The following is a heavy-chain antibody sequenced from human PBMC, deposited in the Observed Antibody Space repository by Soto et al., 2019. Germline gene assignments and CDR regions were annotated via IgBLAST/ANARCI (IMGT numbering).Heavy chain of an antibody. D-gene: IGHD3-10*01. J-gene: IGHJ4*02. V-gene: IGHV1-18*01. Sequence: ASVKVSCKTSGYTFSSIGISWVRQAPGQGLEWMGWISPHKDDTYYAQRLQGRVTMTTDTSTSTAYMELRGLRSDDTAVYFCARDLDPSGSYYTNYWGQGTLVTVSS. CDR2: ISPHKDDT. CDR1: GYTFSSIG. CDR3: ARDLDPSGSYYTNY.